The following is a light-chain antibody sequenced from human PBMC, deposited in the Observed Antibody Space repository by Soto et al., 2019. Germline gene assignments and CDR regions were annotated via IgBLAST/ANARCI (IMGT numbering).Light chain of an antibody. J-gene: IGLJ1*01. CDR3: SSYTGSTTYV. CDR2: DVS. Sequence: QSALTQPASVSGSPGQSITISCTGTSSDVGGYNYVSWYQQHPGKAPKRMIYDVSNRPSGVSNRFSGSKSGNTASLTISGLQAEDDSDYYCSSYTGSTTYVFGIGTKLTVL. V-gene: IGLV2-14*01. CDR1: SSDVGGYNY.